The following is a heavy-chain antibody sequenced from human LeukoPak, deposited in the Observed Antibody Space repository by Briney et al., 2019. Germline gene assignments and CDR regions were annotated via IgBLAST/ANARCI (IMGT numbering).Heavy chain of an antibody. D-gene: IGHD2-21*02. V-gene: IGHV4-4*07. CDR1: GGSISSYY. J-gene: IGHJ4*02. CDR2: IYTSEST. Sequence: PSETLSLTCTVSGGSISSYYWSWIRQPAGKGLEWIGRIYTSESTNYNPSLKSRVTMSVDTSKNQFSLKLSSVTAADTAVYYCARDDCGGDCYYNYYFDYWGQGTLVTVSS. CDR3: ARDDCGGDCYYNYYFDY.